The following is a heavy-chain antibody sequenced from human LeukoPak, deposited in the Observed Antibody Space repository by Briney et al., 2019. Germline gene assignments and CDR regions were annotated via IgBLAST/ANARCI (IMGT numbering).Heavy chain of an antibody. CDR3: AREGQPGAFDV. CDR2: INPHTGGT. D-gene: IGHD6-13*01. V-gene: IGHV1-2*02. CDR1: GFTLTDYY. Sequence: ASVKVSCKASGFTLTDYYVHWVRLAPGQGLEWMGWINPHTGGTNSGQRFQGRVTMTRDTSINTIYMELTRLIFDDTAVFYCAREGQPGAFDVWGQGTMVTVSA. J-gene: IGHJ3*01.